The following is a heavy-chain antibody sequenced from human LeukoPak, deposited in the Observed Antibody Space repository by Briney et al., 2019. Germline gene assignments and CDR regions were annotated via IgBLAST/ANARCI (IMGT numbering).Heavy chain of an antibody. CDR2: LRRDGSDK. Sequence: HPGGYLGLSCAASGFTFSNYCMHWVRLAPGKGLEWVAFLRRDGSDKYYADSVKGRFTISRDNSKNTVYLQMNSLRPEDTAVYYCAKDHSQNFDYWGQGTLVTVSS. CDR1: GFTFSNYC. CDR3: AKDHSQNFDY. J-gene: IGHJ4*02. D-gene: IGHD5-18*01. V-gene: IGHV3-30*02.